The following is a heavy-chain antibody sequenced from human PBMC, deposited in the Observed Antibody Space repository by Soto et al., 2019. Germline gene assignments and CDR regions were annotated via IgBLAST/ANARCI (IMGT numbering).Heavy chain of an antibody. CDR3: TRPRYSSSSRVYAFDI. V-gene: IGHV3-73*02. CDR2: IRSKANSYAT. Sequence: EVQLVESGGGLVQPGGSLKLSCAASGFTFSGSAIHWVRQASGKGLEWVGRIRSKANSYATAYAASVKGRFTISRDDSKNTAYLQMNSLKTEDTAVYYCTRPRYSSSSRVYAFDIWGQGTMVTVSS. CDR1: GFTFSGSA. J-gene: IGHJ3*02. D-gene: IGHD6-6*01.